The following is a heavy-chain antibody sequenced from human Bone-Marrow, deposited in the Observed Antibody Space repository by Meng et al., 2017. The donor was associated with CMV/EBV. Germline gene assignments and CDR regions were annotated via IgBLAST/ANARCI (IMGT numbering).Heavy chain of an antibody. V-gene: IGHV3-23*01. CDR2: ISGSGGST. Sequence: GGSLRRSCAASGFTFSSYAMSWVRQAPGKGLEWVSAISGSGGSTYYADSVKGRFTISRDNSKNTLYLQMNSLRAEDTAVYYCAKGSGGGGWYRFDYWGQGTLVTVSS. CDR3: AKGSGGGGWYRFDY. D-gene: IGHD6-19*01. J-gene: IGHJ4*02. CDR1: GFTFSSYA.